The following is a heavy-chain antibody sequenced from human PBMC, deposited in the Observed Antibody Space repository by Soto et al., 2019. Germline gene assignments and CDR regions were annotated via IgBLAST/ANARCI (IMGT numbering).Heavy chain of an antibody. J-gene: IGHJ5*02. CDR1: GGSITNYY. CDR3: ARHPSDFWFDP. Sequence: SETLSLTCTVSGGSITNYYWSWIRQPPGKGLEWIGSIYYSGSTYYNPSLKSRVTVSVDTSKNQFSLKLSSVTAADTAVYYCARHPSDFWFDPWGQGTLVIVSS. D-gene: IGHD2-21*02. V-gene: IGHV4-39*01. CDR2: IYYSGST.